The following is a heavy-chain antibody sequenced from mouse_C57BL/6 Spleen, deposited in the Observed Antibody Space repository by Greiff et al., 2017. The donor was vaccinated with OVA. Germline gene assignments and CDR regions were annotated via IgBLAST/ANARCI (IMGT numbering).Heavy chain of an antibody. CDR3: AIDYDGLYYYAMDY. CDR2: IWSGGST. Sequence: VQLQQSGPGLVQPSQSLSITCTVSGFSLTSYGVHWVRQSPGKGLEWLGVIWSGGSTDYNAAFISRLSISKDNSKSQVFFKMNSLQADDTAIYYCAIDYDGLYYYAMDYWGQGTSVTVSS. J-gene: IGHJ4*01. D-gene: IGHD2-4*01. CDR1: GFSLTSYG. V-gene: IGHV2-2*01.